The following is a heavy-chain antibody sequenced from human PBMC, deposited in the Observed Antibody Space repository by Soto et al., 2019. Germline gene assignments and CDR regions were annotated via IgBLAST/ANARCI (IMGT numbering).Heavy chain of an antibody. CDR3: ARPSYYYILPGYVYALYY. CDR2: IYYSGST. Sequence: SETLSLTCTVSVGSSSSSIYYWGWIRQPPGKGLEWIGSIYYSGSTYYNPSLKSRVTMYVDTPKNQFPLKRSAVPAADTAGYYGARPSYYYILPGYVYALYYWGPGTLVTGAS. J-gene: IGHJ4*01. CDR1: VGSSSSSIYY. V-gene: IGHV4-39*01. D-gene: IGHD3-9*01.